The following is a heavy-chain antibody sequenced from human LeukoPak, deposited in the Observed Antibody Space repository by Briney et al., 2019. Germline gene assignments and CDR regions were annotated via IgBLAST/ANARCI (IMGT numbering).Heavy chain of an antibody. Sequence: GKSLRLSCVASGFTFSSYAMHWVRQAPGKGLEWVAVISYDGSNKYYADSVKGRFTISRDNSENTLYLQMNSLRAEDTAVYYCAREIPYYDFWSGCKNYYGMDVWGQGTTVTVSS. V-gene: IGHV3-30-3*01. CDR2: ISYDGSNK. CDR1: GFTFSSYA. D-gene: IGHD3-3*01. J-gene: IGHJ6*02. CDR3: AREIPYYDFWSGCKNYYGMDV.